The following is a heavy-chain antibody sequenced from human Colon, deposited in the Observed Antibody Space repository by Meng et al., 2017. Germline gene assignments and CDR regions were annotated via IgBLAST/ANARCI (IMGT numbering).Heavy chain of an antibody. CDR1: GGTFRSYS. D-gene: IGHD5-24*01. Sequence: VQLGQFGDEVKKPGSPVQVPCKASGGTFRSYSISWVRQAPGQGLEWMGRTIAIVDVPTYAQRFQGRVTITADKSTSTAYMELSSLRSEDTAVYYCARGDGYNYFDLWGQGTLVTVSS. V-gene: IGHV1-69*02. CDR3: ARGDGYNYFDL. CDR2: TIAIVDVP. J-gene: IGHJ4*02.